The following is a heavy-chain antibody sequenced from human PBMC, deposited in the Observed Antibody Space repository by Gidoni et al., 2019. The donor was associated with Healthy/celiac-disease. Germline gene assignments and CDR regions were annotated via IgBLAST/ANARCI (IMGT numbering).Heavy chain of an antibody. CDR2: INHSGST. V-gene: IGHV4-34*01. Sequence: QVQLQQWGAGLLKPSETLSLTCAVYGGSFSGYYWSWIRQPPGKGLEWIGEINHSGSTNYNPSLKSRVTISVDTSKNQFSLKLSSVTAADTAVYYCARGVVITIFWIYYDYGMDVWGQGTTVTVSS. CDR3: ARGVVITIFWIYYDYGMDV. CDR1: GGSFSGYY. J-gene: IGHJ6*02. D-gene: IGHD3-9*01.